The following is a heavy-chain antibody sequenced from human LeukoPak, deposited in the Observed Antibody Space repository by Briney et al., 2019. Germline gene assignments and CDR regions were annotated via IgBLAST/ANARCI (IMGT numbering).Heavy chain of an antibody. CDR2: ISGSGGST. Sequence: GGSLRLSCAASGFTFSSYAMSWVRQAPGKGLEWVSAISGSGGSTYYADSVKGRFNISRGNSKNTLYLQMNSLRAEDTAVYYCAKKIGSGYYYYYYGMDVWGQGTTVTVSS. J-gene: IGHJ6*02. D-gene: IGHD3-10*01. CDR3: AKKIGSGYYYYYYGMDV. V-gene: IGHV3-23*01. CDR1: GFTFSSYA.